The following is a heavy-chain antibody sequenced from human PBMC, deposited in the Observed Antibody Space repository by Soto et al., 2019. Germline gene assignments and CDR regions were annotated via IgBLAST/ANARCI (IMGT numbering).Heavy chain of an antibody. J-gene: IGHJ5*02. D-gene: IGHD2-21*02. Sequence: GGSLRLSCAASGFNFSNHWMHWVRQRPAEGLVWVSRITSDGKSKAYTESVKGRFAISRDNAKNTLYLQMNGLTAEDTAVYYCARESGDWPLNWFDPWGQGTLVTVSS. CDR3: ARESGDWPLNWFDP. CDR2: ITSDGKSK. V-gene: IGHV3-74*01. CDR1: GFNFSNHW.